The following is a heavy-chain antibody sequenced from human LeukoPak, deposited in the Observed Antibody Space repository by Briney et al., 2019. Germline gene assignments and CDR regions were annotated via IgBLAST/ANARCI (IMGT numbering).Heavy chain of an antibody. V-gene: IGHV1-69*05. CDR2: IIPIFGTA. Sequence: SVKVSCKASGGTFSSYAISWVRQAPGQGLEWMGGIIPIFGTANYAQKLQGRVTMTTDTSTSTAYMELRSLRSDDTAVYYCIYYDSSGYAWWGQGTLVTVSS. CDR3: IYYDSSGYAW. D-gene: IGHD3-22*01. J-gene: IGHJ4*02. CDR1: GGTFSSYA.